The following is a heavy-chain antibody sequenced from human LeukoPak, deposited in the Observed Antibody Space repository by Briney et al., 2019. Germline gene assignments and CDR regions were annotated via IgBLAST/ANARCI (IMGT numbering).Heavy chain of an antibody. V-gene: IGHV4-34*01. Sequence: SETLSLTCAVYGGSFSGYYWSWIRQPPGKGLEWIGEINHSGSTNYNPSLKSRVTISVDTSKNQFSVKLSSVTAADTAVYYCARGGHDILTGYLGYYYMDVWGKGTTVTVSS. CDR3: ARGGHDILTGYLGYYYMDV. D-gene: IGHD3-9*01. J-gene: IGHJ6*03. CDR1: GGSFSGYY. CDR2: INHSGST.